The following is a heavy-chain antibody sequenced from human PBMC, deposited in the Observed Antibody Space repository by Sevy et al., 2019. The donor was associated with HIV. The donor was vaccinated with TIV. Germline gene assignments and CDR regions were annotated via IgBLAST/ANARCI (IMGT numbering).Heavy chain of an antibody. CDR3: ARHCSSTTCSHAFDI. CDR2: INLSGST. CDR1: GGSFSGYY. J-gene: IGHJ3*02. V-gene: IGHV4-34*01. D-gene: IGHD2-2*01. Sequence: SETLSLTCAVYGGSFSGYYWSWIRQPPGKGLEWIGEINLSGSTNYNPSLKSRVTISVDTSKNQVSLKLSSVTAADAAVYYCARHCSSTTCSHAFDIWGQGTMVTVSS.